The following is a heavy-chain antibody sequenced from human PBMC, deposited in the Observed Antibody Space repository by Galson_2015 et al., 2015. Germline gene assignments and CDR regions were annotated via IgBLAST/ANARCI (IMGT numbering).Heavy chain of an antibody. J-gene: IGHJ4*02. CDR3: AREGSSWDFDY. V-gene: IGHV3-11*05. Sequence: LRLSCAASGFTFSDYYMSWIRQALGKGLEWISYISYSSSTNYADSVKGRFTISRDNGKNSLYLQMNSLRAEDTAVYYCAREGSSWDFDYWGQGTLVTVSS. CDR2: ISYSSST. CDR1: GFTFSDYY. D-gene: IGHD6-13*01.